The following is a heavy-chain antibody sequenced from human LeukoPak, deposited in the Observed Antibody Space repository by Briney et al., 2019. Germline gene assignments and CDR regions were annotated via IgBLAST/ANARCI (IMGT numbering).Heavy chain of an antibody. CDR1: GGSISSGGYY. CDR3: ARAKRGPTVTTLDFDY. J-gene: IGHJ4*02. CDR2: IYHSGST. V-gene: IGHV4-30-2*01. Sequence: SQTLSLTCTVSGGSISSGGYYWSWIRQPPGKGLEWIGYIYHSGSTYYNPSLKSRVTISVDRSKNQFSLKLSSVTAADTAVYYCARAKRGPTVTTLDFDYWGQGTLVTVSS. D-gene: IGHD4-17*01.